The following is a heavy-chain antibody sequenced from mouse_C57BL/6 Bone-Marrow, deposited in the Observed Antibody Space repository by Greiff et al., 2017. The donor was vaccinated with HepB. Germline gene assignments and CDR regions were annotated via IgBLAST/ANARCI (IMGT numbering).Heavy chain of an antibody. CDR1: GYTFTSYW. Sequence: QVQLQQPGAELVRPGTSVKLSCKASGYTFTSYWMHWVKQRPGQGLEWIGVIDPSDSYTNYNQKFKGKATLTVDTSSSTAYMQLSSLTSEDSAVYYCARGEYGNSFDYWGQGTTLTVSS. D-gene: IGHD2-1*01. CDR3: ARGEYGNSFDY. CDR2: IDPSDSYT. J-gene: IGHJ2*01. V-gene: IGHV1-59*01.